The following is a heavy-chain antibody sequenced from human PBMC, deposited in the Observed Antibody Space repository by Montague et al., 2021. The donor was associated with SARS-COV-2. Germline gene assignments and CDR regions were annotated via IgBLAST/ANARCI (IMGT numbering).Heavy chain of an antibody. CDR1: GGSISSSSYH. CDR3: ARDGEVVGNWFDP. V-gene: IGHV4-39*07. Sequence: SESLSLTCTVSGGSISSSSYHWGWIRQPPGKGLEWIGSIYYSGSTYYNPSLKSRVTISVDTSKNQFSLKLSSVTAADTAVYYCARDGEVVGNWFDPWGQGTLVTVSS. D-gene: IGHD2-2*01. CDR2: IYYSGST. J-gene: IGHJ5*02.